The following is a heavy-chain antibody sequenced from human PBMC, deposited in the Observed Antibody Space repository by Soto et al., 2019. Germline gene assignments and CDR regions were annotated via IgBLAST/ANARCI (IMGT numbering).Heavy chain of an antibody. Sequence: QVQLVQSGAELKKPGASMKVSCKASGYTFSDYAMNWVRQAPGQGLEWMGWINAGDGSTKYSQKLEGRVTNTGDTSEKAADLELSSLRSEDTADYYCARSSLVGRRDYYYGMDGWGHGTTVTVSS. CDR2: INAGDGST. V-gene: IGHV1-3*01. J-gene: IGHJ6*02. D-gene: IGHD2-15*01. CDR1: GYTFSDYA. CDR3: ARSSLVGRRDYYYGMDG.